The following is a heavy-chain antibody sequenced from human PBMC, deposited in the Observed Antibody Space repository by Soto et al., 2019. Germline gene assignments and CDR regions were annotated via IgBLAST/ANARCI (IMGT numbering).Heavy chain of an antibody. Sequence: PSETLSLTCIVSSGSMRISLNHWGWIRQPPGKEQERIGNINYSGSTYYNPSLQNRLTISVDTSNIQFSLTLSFVTAADTALFYFAKLAGYCSGTSCYGHYAMDVWGQGTTVT. J-gene: IGHJ6*02. CDR3: AKLAGYCSGTSCYGHYAMDV. CDR2: INYSGST. D-gene: IGHD2-2*01. CDR1: SGSMRISLNH. V-gene: IGHV4-39*01.